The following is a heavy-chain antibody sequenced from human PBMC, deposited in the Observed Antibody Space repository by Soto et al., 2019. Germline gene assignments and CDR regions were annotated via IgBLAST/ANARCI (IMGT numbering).Heavy chain of an antibody. J-gene: IGHJ3*01. Sequence: QVQLIQSEAEVKKPGSSVRVSCTASGGIFGSHGFSWVRQAPGQRLEWVGGFIPIFRTLTYTEKFQARVRIAAEESTNPVYLDLSSLTSEDTAVYYCVRDRRIYYSDPHDEFVASDYEVWGQGTMVSVSS. CDR3: VRDRRIYYSDPHDEFVASDYEV. V-gene: IGHV1-69*01. CDR1: GGIFGSHG. CDR2: FIPIFRTL. D-gene: IGHD3-22*01.